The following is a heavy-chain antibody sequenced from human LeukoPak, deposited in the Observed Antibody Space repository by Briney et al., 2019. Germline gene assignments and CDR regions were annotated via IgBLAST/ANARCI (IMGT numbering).Heavy chain of an antibody. J-gene: IGHJ4*02. CDR2: ISSSSYI. D-gene: IGHD3-10*01. V-gene: IGHV3-21*01. CDR3: ARTLYGSGSYYNFGY. CDR1: GFTFSSYS. Sequence: PGGSLRLSCAASGFTFSSYSVNWVRQAPGKGLEWVSSISSSSYIYHADSVKGRFTISRDNAKNSLYLQMNSLRAEDTAVYYCARTLYGSGSYYNFGYWGQGTLVTVSS.